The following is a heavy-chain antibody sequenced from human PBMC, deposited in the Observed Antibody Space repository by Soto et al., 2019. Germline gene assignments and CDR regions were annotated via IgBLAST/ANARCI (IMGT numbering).Heavy chain of an antibody. V-gene: IGHV4-30-4*01. CDR3: ASLRSRWNIDY. J-gene: IGHJ4*02. Sequence: QVQLQESGPGLVKPSQTLTLTCTVSGGSISTDDHYWSWIRQPAGKGLEWIGYIYYTGSTHYNPSLKSRLFTSLDTSKNQFSLQLTSVTAADTAVYYCASLRSRWNIDYWGQGTLVTVSS. CDR1: GGSISTDDHY. D-gene: IGHD6-13*01. CDR2: IYYTGST.